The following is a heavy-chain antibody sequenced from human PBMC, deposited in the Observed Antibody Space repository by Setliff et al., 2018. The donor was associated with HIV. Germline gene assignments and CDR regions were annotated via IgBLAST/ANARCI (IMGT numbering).Heavy chain of an antibody. D-gene: IGHD3-16*01. Sequence: GSLRLSCAASGFSFTSFDMSWVRQAPGKGLEWVSVINSGGSSTNFADSVKGRFTISRDNPKYMVYLQMNSLRVDDTAVYYCAKGVKWLDPWGQGTLVTVSS. V-gene: IGHV3-23*03. CDR3: AKGVKWLDP. CDR1: GFSFTSFD. J-gene: IGHJ5*02. CDR2: INSGGSST.